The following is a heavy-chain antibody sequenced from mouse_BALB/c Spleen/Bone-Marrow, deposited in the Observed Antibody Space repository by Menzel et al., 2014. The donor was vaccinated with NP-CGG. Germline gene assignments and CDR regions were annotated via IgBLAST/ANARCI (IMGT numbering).Heavy chain of an antibody. CDR2: IWAGGST. V-gene: IGHV2-9*02. Sequence: VKLMESGPGLVAPSQSLSITCTVSGFSLTSYGVHRVRQPPGKGLEWLGVIWAGGSTNYNSALMSRLSISKDNSKSQVFIKMNSLQTDDTAMNYCARDRGTTRAMDYWSQGATVTVSS. J-gene: IGHJ4*01. CDR3: ARDRGTTRAMDY. CDR1: GFSLTSYG. D-gene: IGHD1-1*01.